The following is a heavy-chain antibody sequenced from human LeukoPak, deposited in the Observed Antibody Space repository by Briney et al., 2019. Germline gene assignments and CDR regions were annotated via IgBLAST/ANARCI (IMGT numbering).Heavy chain of an antibody. J-gene: IGHJ3*02. Sequence: VASVKVSCKASGGTFSSYAINWVRQAPGQGLEWMGGIIPMFGSINYAQKWQGRLTITTDESTGTAYMELRSLRSEDTAVYYCARGGYYNILTGYETADAFDIWGQGTMVTVSP. CDR3: ARGGYYNILTGYETADAFDI. CDR1: GGTFSSYA. D-gene: IGHD3-9*01. CDR2: IIPMFGSI. V-gene: IGHV1-69*05.